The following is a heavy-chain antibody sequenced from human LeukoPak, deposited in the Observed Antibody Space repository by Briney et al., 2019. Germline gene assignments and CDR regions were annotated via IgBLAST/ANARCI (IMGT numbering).Heavy chain of an antibody. D-gene: IGHD3-3*01. CDR2: IYHSGST. V-gene: IGHV4-34*01. CDR3: ARADYDFWSGYYPAGY. J-gene: IGHJ4*02. CDR1: GGSFSGYY. Sequence: SETLSLTCAVYGGSFSGYYWSWIRQPPGKGLEWIGEIYHSGSTNYNPSLKSRVTISVDTSKNQFSLKLSSVTAADTAVYYCARADYDFWSGYYPAGYWGQGTLVTVSS.